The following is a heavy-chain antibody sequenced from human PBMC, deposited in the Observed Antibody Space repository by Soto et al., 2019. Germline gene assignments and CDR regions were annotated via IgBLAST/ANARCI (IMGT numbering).Heavy chain of an antibody. CDR1: GFTFSSYS. V-gene: IGHV3-21*01. J-gene: IGHJ6*02. Sequence: GGSLRLSCAASGFTFSSYSMNWVRQTPGKGLEWVSSVSSSSYIYYADSVKGRFTISRDNAKNSLYLQMNSLRAEDTAVYYCARDSLRSYYYYGMDVWGQGTTVTVSS. CDR3: ARDSLRSYYYYGMDV. CDR2: VSSSSYI.